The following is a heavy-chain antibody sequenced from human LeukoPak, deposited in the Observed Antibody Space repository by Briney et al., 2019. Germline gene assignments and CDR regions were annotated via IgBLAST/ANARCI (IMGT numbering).Heavy chain of an antibody. Sequence: ASLKVSCKVPGCSLSAVSMNWVRQAPGKGVEWMGGFEPEDGATIYAERLQGRITMTEDTSRDTACMDLSRLTSEDTAVYDCIVYYIDWSGSRSCNYLWGEGTGDSVS. CDR1: GCSLSAVS. CDR3: IVYYIDWSGSRSCNYL. V-gene: IGHV1-24*01. D-gene: IGHD2-8*01. J-gene: IGHJ4*02. CDR2: FEPEDGAT.